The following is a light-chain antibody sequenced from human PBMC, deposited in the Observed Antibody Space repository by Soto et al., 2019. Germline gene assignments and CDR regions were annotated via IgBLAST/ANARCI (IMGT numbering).Light chain of an antibody. Sequence: QSVLTQPPSVSGAPGQRVTISSTGSSSNIGAGYDVHWYQQLPGTAPKLLIYGNSNRPSGVPDRFSGSKSGTSASLAITGLQAEDEADYYCQSYDSSLLRVFGGGTKLTVL. CDR2: GNS. V-gene: IGLV1-40*01. CDR3: QSYDSSLLRV. CDR1: SSNIGAGYD. J-gene: IGLJ2*01.